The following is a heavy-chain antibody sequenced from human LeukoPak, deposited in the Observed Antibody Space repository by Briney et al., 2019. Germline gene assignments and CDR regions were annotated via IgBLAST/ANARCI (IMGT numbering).Heavy chain of an antibody. CDR1: GYTFTSYG. D-gene: IGHD1-7*01. Sequence: GESLKVSCKASGYTFTSYGISWVRQAPGQGLEWMGWISAYNGNTNCAQKLQGRVTMTTDTSTSTAYMELRSLRSDDTAVYYCAITGTTYSNWFDPWGQGTLVTVSS. CDR2: ISAYNGNT. V-gene: IGHV1-18*01. J-gene: IGHJ5*02. CDR3: AITGTTYSNWFDP.